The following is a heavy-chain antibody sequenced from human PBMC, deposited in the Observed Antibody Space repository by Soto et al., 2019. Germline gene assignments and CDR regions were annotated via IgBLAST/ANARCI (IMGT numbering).Heavy chain of an antibody. CDR3: ARAAYDRSGYDLDY. CDR2: ISRTSSTT. V-gene: IGHV3-48*01. Sequence: EVQVVESGGGLVQPGGSLRLSCAASGFTFKNYSMNWVRQDPGKGLEWVSYISRTSSTTHYADSVKGRFTISRDNAKNSLYLQMNSLRVEDTAVYHCARAAYDRSGYDLDYWGQGTLVTVTS. J-gene: IGHJ4*02. CDR1: GFTFKNYS. D-gene: IGHD3-22*01.